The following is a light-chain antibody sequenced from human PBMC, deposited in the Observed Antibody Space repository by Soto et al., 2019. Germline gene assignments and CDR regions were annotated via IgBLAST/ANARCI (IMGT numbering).Light chain of an antibody. CDR1: QSINSY. J-gene: IGKJ4*01. CDR3: QQSYSTIT. CDR2: AAS. V-gene: IGKV1-39*01. Sequence: DIQMTQSPSSLSASVGDRVTITCRASQSINSYLNWYQQKLGKAPKLLIYAASSLKSGVPSRFSGSGSGTDFTLTISSLQPEDFATYYCQQSYSTITFGGGTKVEI.